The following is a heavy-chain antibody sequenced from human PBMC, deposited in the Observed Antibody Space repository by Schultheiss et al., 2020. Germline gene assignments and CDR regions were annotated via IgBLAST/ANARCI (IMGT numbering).Heavy chain of an antibody. CDR3: ARDDQYFFDY. J-gene: IGHJ4*02. CDR2: INPNTGGT. CDR1: GYTFTDYF. V-gene: IGHV1-2*06. Sequence: ASVKVSCKASGYTFTDYFIHWVRQAPGQGLEWMGRINPNTGGTISTQKFQSRVTMTRDTSISTSYMELSRLRSDDTAFYYCARDDQYFFDYWGQGSLVTVS. D-gene: IGHD3-10*01.